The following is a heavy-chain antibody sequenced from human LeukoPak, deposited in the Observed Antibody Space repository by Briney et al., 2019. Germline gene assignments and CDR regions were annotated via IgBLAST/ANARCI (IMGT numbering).Heavy chain of an antibody. CDR3: ARDMRAGRLGMDV. CDR2: IKQDGSEK. CDR1: GFTFSSYW. D-gene: IGHD3-16*01. V-gene: IGHV3-7*01. J-gene: IGHJ6*02. Sequence: GGSLRLSCAASGFTFSSYWMSWVRQAPGKGLEWVANIKQDGSEKYYVDSVKGRFTISRDNAKNSLYLQMNSLRAEDTAVYYCARDMRAGRLGMDVWGQGTTVTVSS.